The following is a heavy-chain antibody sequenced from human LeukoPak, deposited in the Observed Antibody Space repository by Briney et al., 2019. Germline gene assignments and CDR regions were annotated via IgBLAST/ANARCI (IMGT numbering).Heavy chain of an antibody. Sequence: GGSLRLSCAASGFTFSSYAMSWVRQAPGKGLEGVSAISGSGGSTYYADSVKGRFTISRDNSKNTVYLQMNSLRAEDRAVYYCEKARGSLWAADVWGEGTTVTVSS. CDR1: GFTFSSYA. D-gene: IGHD1-26*01. V-gene: IGHV3-23*01. CDR2: ISGSGGST. J-gene: IGHJ6*04. CDR3: EKARGSLWAADV.